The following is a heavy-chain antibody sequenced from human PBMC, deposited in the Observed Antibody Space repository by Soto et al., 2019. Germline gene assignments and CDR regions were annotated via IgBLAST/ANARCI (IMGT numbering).Heavy chain of an antibody. D-gene: IGHD1-1*01. CDR2: ISAHNGNT. V-gene: IGHV1-18*01. J-gene: IGHJ4*02. CDR3: ARGRYGDY. Sequence: QVHLVQYGAEVKKPGASVKVSCKCSSYTFTSYGITWVRQAHGQGLEWMGWISAHNGNTDYAQKLQGRVTVTRDTSTITAYMELRSLRSDDTAVYYCARGRYGDYWGQGALVTVSS. CDR1: SYTFTSYG.